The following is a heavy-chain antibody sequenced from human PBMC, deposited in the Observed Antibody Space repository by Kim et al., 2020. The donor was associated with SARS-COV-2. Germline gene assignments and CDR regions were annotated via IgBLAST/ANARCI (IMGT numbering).Heavy chain of an antibody. CDR2: INPSGGST. J-gene: IGHJ6*02. CDR3: ARDRIVGATPIGMDV. CDR1: GYTFTSYY. V-gene: IGHV1-46*01. Sequence: ASVKVSCKSSGYTFTSYYMHWVRQAPGQGLEWMGIINPSGGSTSYAQKFQGRVTMTRDTSTSTVYMELSSLRSEDTAVYYCARDRIVGATPIGMDVWGQGTTVTVSS. D-gene: IGHD1-26*01.